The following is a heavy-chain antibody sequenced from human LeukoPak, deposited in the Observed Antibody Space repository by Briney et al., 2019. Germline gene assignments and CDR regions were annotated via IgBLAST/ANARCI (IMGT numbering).Heavy chain of an antibody. CDR3: ARDRYYDSCGHNPGERALEI. Sequence: GVSVKVSCKASGYTFTAYYIHWVRQAPGQGLEWMGRINPNGGVTNNAQQFQGRFTMSRDTSISTAFMELSRLTSDDTAVYYCARDRYYDSCGHNPGERALEIWGQGTMVSVSS. CDR1: GYTFTAYY. CDR2: INPNGGVT. D-gene: IGHD3-22*01. V-gene: IGHV1-2*06. J-gene: IGHJ3*02.